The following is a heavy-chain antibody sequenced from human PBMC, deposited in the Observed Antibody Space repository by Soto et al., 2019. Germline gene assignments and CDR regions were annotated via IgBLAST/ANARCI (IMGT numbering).Heavy chain of an antibody. CDR2: ISWNSGSI. CDR3: AKDFYDILTGSNWFDP. V-gene: IGHV3-9*01. Sequence: GGSLRLSCAASGFTFADYAMHWVRQAPGKGLEWVSGISWNSGSIGYADSVKGRFTISRDNAKNSLYLQMNSLRAEDTALYYCAKDFYDILTGSNWFDP. D-gene: IGHD3-9*01. CDR1: GFTFADYA. J-gene: IGHJ5*02.